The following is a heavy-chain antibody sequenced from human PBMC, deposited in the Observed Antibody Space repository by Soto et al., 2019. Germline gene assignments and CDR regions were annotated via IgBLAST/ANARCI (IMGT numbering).Heavy chain of an antibody. Sequence: ASVKVSCKASGYTFTGSYMHWVRQAPGQGLEWMGWVNPNTGGTNYAQKFQGRVTMTRDTSISTAYMELSRLSSDDTAVFYYGSGSYYNGPDYWGQGTLVTVSS. D-gene: IGHD3-10*01. V-gene: IGHV1-2*02. CDR1: GYTFTGSY. CDR3: GSGSYYNGPDY. CDR2: VNPNTGGT. J-gene: IGHJ4*02.